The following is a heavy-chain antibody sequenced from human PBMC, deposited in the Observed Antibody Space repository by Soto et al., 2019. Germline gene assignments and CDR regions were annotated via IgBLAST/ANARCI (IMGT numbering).Heavy chain of an antibody. J-gene: IGHJ4*02. CDR1: GFSFSTYA. CDR2: FSAGGRA. CDR3: AKESILEPYGDKLFDY. D-gene: IGHD4-17*01. V-gene: IGHV3-23*01. Sequence: EVQLLESGGALVQPGGSLRLSCAASGFSFSTYALSWVRQAPGKGLEWVSTFSAGGRAYYADAVKGRFTIARDSSQNTVHLQIGIMRPEATAVYYLAKESILEPYGDKLFDYWGQGTRVTVSS.